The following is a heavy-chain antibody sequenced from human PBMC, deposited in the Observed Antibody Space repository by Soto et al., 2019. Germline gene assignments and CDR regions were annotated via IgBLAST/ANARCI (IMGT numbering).Heavy chain of an antibody. V-gene: IGHV3-64*01. CDR1: GGSFTSYI. D-gene: IGHD6-6*01. CDR2: ISSNGVGT. J-gene: IGHJ6*03. Sequence: ASVKVSCKASGGSFTSYIFTWVRQAPGKGLEYVSGISSNGVGTYYANSVQGRFTISRDNSKNTVYLQMGSLRPEDMAVYYCARRARPDFYYMDVWGKGTTVTVSS. CDR3: ARRARPDFYYMDV.